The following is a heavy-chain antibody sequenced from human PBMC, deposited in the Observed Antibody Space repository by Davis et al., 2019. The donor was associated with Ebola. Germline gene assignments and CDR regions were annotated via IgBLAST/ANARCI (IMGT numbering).Heavy chain of an antibody. CDR1: GYTFTSYA. D-gene: IGHD6-19*01. Sequence: AASVKVSCKASGYTFTSYAMNWVRQAPGQGLEWLGWINTNTGNPSYAQGFTGRFVFSLDTSVSTAYLHISNLKAEDTAVYYCARDLGGWYLSPNYWGQGTLVTVSS. CDR2: INTNTGNP. V-gene: IGHV7-4-1*02. J-gene: IGHJ4*02. CDR3: ARDLGGWYLSPNY.